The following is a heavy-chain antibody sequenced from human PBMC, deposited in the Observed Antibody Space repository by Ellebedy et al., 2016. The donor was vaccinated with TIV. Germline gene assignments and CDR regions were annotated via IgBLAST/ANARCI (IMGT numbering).Heavy chain of an antibody. V-gene: IGHV3-7*01. D-gene: IGHD4-17*01. CDR1: GFTLTNYW. J-gene: IGHJ3*02. Sequence: GGSLRLSCTASGFTLTNYWMTWVRQAPGRGLEWVAKIRQDGSEKYYVDSVKGRFTISRDNAKNSLYLQMNSLRAEDTAVYYCATDGSYGDHLFPQHAFTIWGQGTMVSVSS. CDR2: IRQDGSEK. CDR3: ATDGSYGDHLFPQHAFTI.